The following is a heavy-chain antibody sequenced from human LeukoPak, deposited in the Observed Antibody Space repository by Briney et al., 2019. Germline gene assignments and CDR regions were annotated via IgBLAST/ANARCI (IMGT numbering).Heavy chain of an antibody. CDR2: ISSSNTII. Sequence: PGGSLRLSCAASGFTFSSYGMNWVRQAPGKGLEWVSYISSSNTIIYYADSVKGRLTISRDNAKNSLYLQMNSLSAEDTAVYYCAREFPYYYDTSGYHLDYWGQGTLVTVSS. J-gene: IGHJ4*02. V-gene: IGHV3-48*04. D-gene: IGHD3-22*01. CDR3: AREFPYYYDTSGYHLDY. CDR1: GFTFSSYG.